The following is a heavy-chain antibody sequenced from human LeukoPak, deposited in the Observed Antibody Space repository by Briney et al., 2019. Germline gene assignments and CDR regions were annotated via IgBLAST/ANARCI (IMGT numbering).Heavy chain of an antibody. CDR3: ARGNQQPPRSTPDY. D-gene: IGHD5-18*01. CDR2: IKTDGSTT. Sequence: GGSLRLSCAVSGFTFSSSWMHWVCQAPGKGLVWVSHIKTDGSTTAYADSVKGRFTISRDNAKNTLYLQMNSLRAEDTGVYYCARGNQQPPRSTPDYWGQGTLVTVSS. V-gene: IGHV3-74*01. CDR1: GFTFSSSW. J-gene: IGHJ4*02.